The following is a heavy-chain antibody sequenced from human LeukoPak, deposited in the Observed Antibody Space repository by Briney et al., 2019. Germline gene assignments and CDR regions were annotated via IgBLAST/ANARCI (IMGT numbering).Heavy chain of an antibody. J-gene: IGHJ5*02. CDR1: GYSISSGYY. CDR3: ARGRPTVTTSGKLNNWFDP. D-gene: IGHD4-11*01. V-gene: IGHV4-38-2*02. CDR2: IYYSGST. Sequence: SETLSLTCTVSGYSISSGYYWGWIRQPPGKGLEWIGSIYYSGSTYYNPSLKSRVTISVDTSKNQFSLKLSSVTAADTAVYYCARGRPTVTTSGKLNNWFDPWGQGTLVTVSS.